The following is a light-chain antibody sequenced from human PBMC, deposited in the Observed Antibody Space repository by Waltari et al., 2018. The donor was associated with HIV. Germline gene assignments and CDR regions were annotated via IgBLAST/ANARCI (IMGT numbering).Light chain of an antibody. J-gene: IGLJ2*01. Sequence: QSALTQPASVSGSTGQSITISCPGTSSDVGGYNYVSWYQQHPGKAPKLKIYEVSNRPSGVSNRFSGSKSGNTASLTISGLQAEDEADYYCSSYTSSSTLVFGGGTELTVL. V-gene: IGLV2-14*01. CDR1: SSDVGGYNY. CDR2: EVS. CDR3: SSYTSSSTLV.